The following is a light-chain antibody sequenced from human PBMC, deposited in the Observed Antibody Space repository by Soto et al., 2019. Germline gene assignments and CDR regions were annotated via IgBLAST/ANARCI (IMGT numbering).Light chain of an antibody. J-gene: IGLJ2*01. CDR2: RNN. CDR1: SSNIGSNY. CDR3: AAWDDSLSGVV. Sequence: QSVLTQPPSESGTPGQRVTISCSGSSSNIGSNYVYWYQQLPGTVPQLLIYRNNERPSGVPDRFSGSKSGTSASLAISGLRSEDEADYYCAAWDDSLSGVVFGGGTKVTVL. V-gene: IGLV1-47*01.